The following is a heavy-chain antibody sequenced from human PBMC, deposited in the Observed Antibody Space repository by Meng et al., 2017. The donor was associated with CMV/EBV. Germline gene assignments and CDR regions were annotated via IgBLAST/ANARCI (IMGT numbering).Heavy chain of an antibody. CDR3: ARGTERLDIDY. CDR1: GGSFSGYY. D-gene: IGHD6-25*01. V-gene: IGHV4-34*01. J-gene: IGHJ4*02. CDR2: INHSGST. Sequence: SETLSLTCAVYGGSFSGYYWSWIRQPPGKGLEWIGEINHSGSTNYNPSLKSRVTISVDTSKNQFSLKLSSVTAADTAVYYCARGTERLDIDYWGQGTLVTVSS.